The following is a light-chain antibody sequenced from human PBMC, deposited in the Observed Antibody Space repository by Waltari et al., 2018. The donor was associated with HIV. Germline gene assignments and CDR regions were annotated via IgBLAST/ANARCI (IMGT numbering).Light chain of an antibody. CDR1: SRYVGGSNY. CDR3: SSYTSSSPL. V-gene: IGLV2-14*01. J-gene: IGLJ2*01. Sequence: QSALTQPASVSGSPGQSITISCTGTSRYVGGSNYVPWYQHHPGRAPKLMIYEVSKRPSGVSNRFSGSKSGNTASLTISGLQAEDEADYYCSSYTSSSPLFGGGTKLTVL. CDR2: EVS.